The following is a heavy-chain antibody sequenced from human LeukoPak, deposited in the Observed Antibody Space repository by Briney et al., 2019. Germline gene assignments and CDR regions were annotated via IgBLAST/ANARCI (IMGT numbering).Heavy chain of an antibody. CDR1: GGSISSYY. CDR2: IYTSGST. Sequence: SSETLSLTCTVSGGSISSYYWSWIRQPAGKGLEWIGRIYTSGSTNYNPSLKSRVTMSVDTSKNQFSLKLSSVTAADTAVYYCHRGGYSSSPKYYGMDVWGQGTTVTVSS. V-gene: IGHV4-4*07. CDR3: HRGGYSSSPKYYGMDV. D-gene: IGHD6-13*01. J-gene: IGHJ6*02.